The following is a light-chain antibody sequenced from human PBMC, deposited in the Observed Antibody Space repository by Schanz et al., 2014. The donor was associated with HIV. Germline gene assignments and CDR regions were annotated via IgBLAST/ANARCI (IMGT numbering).Light chain of an antibody. CDR3: QQYSSFSYT. CDR1: QSIGYW. CDR2: KAS. J-gene: IGKJ2*01. V-gene: IGKV1-5*03. Sequence: DIQMTQSPSTLSASVGDRVTITCRASQSIGYWLAWFQQKPGKAPKLLMYKASSLETGVPSRFSGSGSGTDFTLTISSLQPDDFATYYCQQYSSFSYTFGQGTKLEIK.